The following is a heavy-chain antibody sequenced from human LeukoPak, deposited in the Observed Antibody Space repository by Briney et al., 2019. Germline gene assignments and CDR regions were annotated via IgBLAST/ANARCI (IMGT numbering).Heavy chain of an antibody. V-gene: IGHV4-39*07. D-gene: IGHD6-13*01. CDR3: ARWQQLVRNNWFDP. Sequence: SETLSLTCTVSGGSIRSSIYYWNWIRQPAGKGPEWIGEITHSGSTNYNPSLKSRVTISVDTSKNQFSLKLSSVTAADTAVYYCARWQQLVRNNWFDPWGQGTLVTVSS. CDR2: ITHSGST. CDR1: GGSIRSSIYY. J-gene: IGHJ5*02.